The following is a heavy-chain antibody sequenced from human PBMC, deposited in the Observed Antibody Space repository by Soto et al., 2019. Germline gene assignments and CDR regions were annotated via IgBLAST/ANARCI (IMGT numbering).Heavy chain of an antibody. CDR1: GLTFSHCG. D-gene: IGHD6-19*01. CDR3: AKIAVSGTWYFDL. CDR2: ISGSGGNT. V-gene: IGHV3-23*01. Sequence: GSLRLSCAASGLTFSHCGMTWVRQAPGKGPEWVSAISGSGGNTYYADSVKGRFTISRDNSKNTLYLQMNSLRGEDTALYYCAKIAVSGTWYFDLWGRGTLVTVSS. J-gene: IGHJ2*01.